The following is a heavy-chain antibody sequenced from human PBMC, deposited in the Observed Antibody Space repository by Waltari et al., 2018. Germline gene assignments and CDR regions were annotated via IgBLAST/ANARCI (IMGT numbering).Heavy chain of an antibody. CDR1: GGSFSGYS. Sequence: QVQLQQWGAGLLKPSETLSLTCAVYGGSFSGYSWRWIRTPPGQGLAWIGEINHSGSTNYNPSLKSRVTIAVDTSKNQFSLKLSSVTAADTAVYYWARGRYSSGWYGGRDYYYGMDVWGQGTTVTVSS. CDR2: INHSGST. D-gene: IGHD6-19*01. CDR3: ARGRYSSGWYGGRDYYYGMDV. V-gene: IGHV4-34*01. J-gene: IGHJ6*02.